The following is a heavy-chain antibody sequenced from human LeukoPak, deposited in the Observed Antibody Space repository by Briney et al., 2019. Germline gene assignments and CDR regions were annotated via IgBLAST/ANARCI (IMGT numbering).Heavy chain of an antibody. D-gene: IGHD1-26*01. CDR2: ISGSRDST. Sequence: GGSLRLSCAASGFTFSSYSMSWVRRAPGKGLEWVSAISGSRDSTYYADSVKGRFTISRDDSKNTLYLQMNSLRGEDTALYYCAKKRGATNNYFDYWGQGALVTVSS. J-gene: IGHJ4*02. CDR3: AKKRGATNNYFDY. V-gene: IGHV3-23*01. CDR1: GFTFSSYS.